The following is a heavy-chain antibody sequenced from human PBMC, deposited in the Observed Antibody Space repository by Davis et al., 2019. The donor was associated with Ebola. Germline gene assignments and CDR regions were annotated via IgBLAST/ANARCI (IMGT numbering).Heavy chain of an antibody. Sequence: GESLKISCKGSGYGFADYWIAWVRQTPGKGLEWMGIIYPGDSDTRYSPSFQGQVTISADKSISTAYLQWSSLKASDTAMYYCARPTFARDLDAFDIWGQGTMVTVSS. V-gene: IGHV5-51*01. CDR3: ARPTFARDLDAFDI. CDR2: IYPGDSDT. CDR1: GYGFADYW. J-gene: IGHJ3*02.